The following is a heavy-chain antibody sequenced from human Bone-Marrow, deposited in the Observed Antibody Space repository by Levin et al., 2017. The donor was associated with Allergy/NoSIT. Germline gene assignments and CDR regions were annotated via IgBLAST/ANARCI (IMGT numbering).Heavy chain of an antibody. D-gene: IGHD2-21*01. CDR3: IHSSSFGNIVVLPAPLES. CDR2: IYWNGEK. V-gene: IGHV2-5*01. J-gene: IGHJ1*01. Sequence: SGPTLVKPTQTFMLTCTFSGFLLTSRGVGVGWVRQPPGKTLEWLAVIYWNGEKRYSPSLKNRLTVSEDTSEKQVVLTVTNVDTVDTATYYCIHSSSFGNIVVLPAPLESWGQGTLVTVTS. CDR1: GFLLTSRGVG.